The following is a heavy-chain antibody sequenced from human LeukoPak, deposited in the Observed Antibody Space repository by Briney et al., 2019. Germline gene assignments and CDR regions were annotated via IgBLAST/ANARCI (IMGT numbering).Heavy chain of an antibody. CDR1: GYTFTRYY. Sequence: ASVKLSCKASGYTFTRYYMHWVRQAPGQGLEWMGIINLSGGSTSYAQKFQGRVTMTRDMSTSTVYMELSSLRSEDTAVYYCARVGPAYDRSGYPDYWGQGTLVTVSS. CDR2: INLSGGST. CDR3: ARVGPAYDRSGYPDY. V-gene: IGHV1-46*01. D-gene: IGHD3-22*01. J-gene: IGHJ4*02.